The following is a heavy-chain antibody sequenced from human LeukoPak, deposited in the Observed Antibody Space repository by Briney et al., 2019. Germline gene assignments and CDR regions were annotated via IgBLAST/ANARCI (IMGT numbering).Heavy chain of an antibody. J-gene: IGHJ4*02. Sequence: PGGSLRLSCAASGFTFSDYYMSWIRQAPGKGLEWVSYISSSGSTIYYAGSVKGRFTISRDNAKNSLYPQMNSLRAEDTAVYYCARSGDGYNFYYFDYWGQGTLVTVSS. CDR1: GFTFSDYY. D-gene: IGHD5-24*01. CDR2: ISSSGSTI. CDR3: ARSGDGYNFYYFDY. V-gene: IGHV3-11*01.